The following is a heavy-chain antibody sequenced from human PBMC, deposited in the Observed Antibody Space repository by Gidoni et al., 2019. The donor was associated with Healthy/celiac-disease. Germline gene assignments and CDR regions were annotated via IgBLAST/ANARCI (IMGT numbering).Heavy chain of an antibody. Sequence: QLQLQESGPGLVKPSETLSLTCTVSGGSISSSSYYWGWIRQPPGKGLEWIGSIYYSGSTYYTPSLKRRVTISVDTSKNQFSLKLSSVTAADTAVYYCAAIAAAGLGYWGQGTLVTVSS. CDR1: GGSISSSSYY. CDR3: AAIAAAGLGY. V-gene: IGHV4-39*07. J-gene: IGHJ4*02. D-gene: IGHD6-13*01. CDR2: IYYSGST.